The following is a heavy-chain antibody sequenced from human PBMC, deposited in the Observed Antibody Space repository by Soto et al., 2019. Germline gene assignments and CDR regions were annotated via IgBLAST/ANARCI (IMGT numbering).Heavy chain of an antibody. Sequence: GKGLEWVAVISYDGSNKYYADSVKGRFTISRDNSKNTLYLQMNSLRAEDTAVYYCAKGADSSGYYNFDYWGQGTRVTVSS. D-gene: IGHD3-22*01. CDR3: AKGADSSGYYNFDY. J-gene: IGHJ4*02. V-gene: IGHV3-30*18. CDR2: ISYDGSNK.